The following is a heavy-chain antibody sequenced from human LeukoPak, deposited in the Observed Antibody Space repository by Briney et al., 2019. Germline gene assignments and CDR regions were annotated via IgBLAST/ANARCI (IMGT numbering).Heavy chain of an antibody. J-gene: IGHJ4*02. Sequence: GGSLRLSCEASGFTFSNYALHWVRQAPGKGLEWVAVVSYDGNNKYYADSVKGRFTISRDNSKNTLDLQMNSLRVEDTAVYYCAKDGGGYNSSPFDYWGQGTLVTVSS. CDR2: VSYDGNNK. V-gene: IGHV3-30*04. CDR3: AKDGGGYNSSPFDY. CDR1: GFTFSNYA. D-gene: IGHD5-24*01.